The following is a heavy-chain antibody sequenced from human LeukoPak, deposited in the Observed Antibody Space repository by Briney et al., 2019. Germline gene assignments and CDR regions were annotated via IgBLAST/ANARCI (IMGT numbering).Heavy chain of an antibody. CDR1: GASISGYY. V-gene: IGHV4-59*01. J-gene: IGHJ4*02. D-gene: IGHD3-22*01. CDR3: ARDHYYDSSGHSHYFDY. CDR2: VYYSGDT. Sequence: SSETLSLTCTVSGASISGYYWSWIRQTPGKRLEWIGYVYYSGDTNYNPSLKSRVTISVDTSKNQFSLKLSSLTAADTAVYYCARDHYYDSSGHSHYFDYWGQGTLVTVSS.